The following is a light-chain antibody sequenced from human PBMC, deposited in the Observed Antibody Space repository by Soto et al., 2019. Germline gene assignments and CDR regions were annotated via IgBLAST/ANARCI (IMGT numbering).Light chain of an antibody. J-gene: IGKJ1*01. CDR1: QSISSW. V-gene: IGKV1-5*01. CDR3: QQYNNSQWT. Sequence: DIQMTQSPSTLSASVGDRVTITCRASQSISSWLAWYQQNPAEAPPHLLYDNSTFESGVAPTCSGSGAGTKFTPTTNSMQPHDFSTYYCQQYNNSQWTFGQGTKVDI. CDR2: DNS.